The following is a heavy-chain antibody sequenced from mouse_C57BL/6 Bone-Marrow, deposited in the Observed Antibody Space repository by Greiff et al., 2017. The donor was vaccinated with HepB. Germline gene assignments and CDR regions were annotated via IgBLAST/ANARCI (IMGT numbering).Heavy chain of an antibody. D-gene: IGHD2-4*01. V-gene: IGHV6-3*01. CDR3: TGIFFYDYEDWFAY. J-gene: IGHJ3*01. CDR2: IRLKSDNYAT. CDR1: GFTFSNYW. Sequence: EVQGVESGGGLVQPGGSMKLSCVASGFTFSNYWMNWVRQSPEKGLEWVTQIRLKSDNYATHYAESVKGRFTISRDDSKSSVYLQMNNLRAEDTGIYYCTGIFFYDYEDWFAYWGQGTLVTVSA.